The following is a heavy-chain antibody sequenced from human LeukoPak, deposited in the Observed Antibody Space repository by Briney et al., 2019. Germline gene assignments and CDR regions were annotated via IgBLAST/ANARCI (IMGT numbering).Heavy chain of an antibody. CDR2: IYSAGNT. Sequence: GSLRLSCVASGFTVSSNYMSWVRQAPGKGPEWVSVIYSAGNTYYADSVKGGSTISRHNSENTLYLHMNSLRVEDTAVYFCARGGTPGYSSGRIDYWGQGTLVTVSS. CDR3: ARGGTPGYSSGRIDY. D-gene: IGHD6-19*01. V-gene: IGHV3-53*04. J-gene: IGHJ4*02. CDR1: GFTVSSNY.